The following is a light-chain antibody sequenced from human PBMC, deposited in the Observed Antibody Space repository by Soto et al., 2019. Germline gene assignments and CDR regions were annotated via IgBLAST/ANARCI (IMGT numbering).Light chain of an antibody. Sequence: EIVLTQSPDTQSLSPGEKATLSCGASQSVRSRYLAWYQQKVGRAPRLLIYEASTRATGIPDRFSGGGSGTHFTLPLRRMEPEDFAVYYCQQYASSPITFGQGTRLEIK. V-gene: IGKV3D-20*01. CDR1: QSVRSRY. CDR2: EAS. CDR3: QQYASSPIT. J-gene: IGKJ5*01.